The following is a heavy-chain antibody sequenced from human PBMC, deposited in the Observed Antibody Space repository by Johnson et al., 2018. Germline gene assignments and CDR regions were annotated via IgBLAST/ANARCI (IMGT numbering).Heavy chain of an antibody. J-gene: IGHJ4*02. D-gene: IGHD6-19*01. Sequence: VQLVQSGGVVVHPGGSLRLSCAASGFTFDDFAMHWVRPGPGKGLEWVSLISWDGGSTYYADSVKGRFTISRDNSKNSLYLQMNNLRAEDTALYYCAKGHPLGGYSSGGYRSYLDYWGQGTLVTVSS. CDR2: ISWDGGST. CDR3: AKGHPLGGYSSGGYRSYLDY. CDR1: GFTFDDFA. V-gene: IGHV3-43D*03.